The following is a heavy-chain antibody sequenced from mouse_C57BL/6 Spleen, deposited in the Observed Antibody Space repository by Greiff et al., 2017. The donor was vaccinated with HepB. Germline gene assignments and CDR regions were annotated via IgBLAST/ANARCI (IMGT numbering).Heavy chain of an antibody. Sequence: EVKVEESGGGLVKPGGSLKLSCAASGFTFSDYGMHWVRQAPEKGLEWVAYISSGSSTIYYADTVKGRFTISRDNAKNTLFLQMTSLRSEDTAMYYCARRDYYGSIYFDYWGQGTTLTVSS. CDR1: GFTFSDYG. CDR3: ARRDYYGSIYFDY. CDR2: ISSGSSTI. V-gene: IGHV5-17*01. D-gene: IGHD1-1*01. J-gene: IGHJ2*01.